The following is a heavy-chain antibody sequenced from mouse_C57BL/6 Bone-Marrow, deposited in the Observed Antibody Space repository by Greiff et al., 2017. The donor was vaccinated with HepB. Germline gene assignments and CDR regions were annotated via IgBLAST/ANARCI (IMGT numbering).Heavy chain of an antibody. CDR1: GFTFSDYG. CDR3: ARMGTTDFDY. V-gene: IGHV5-17*01. Sequence: EVKLVESGGGLVKPGGSLKLSCAASGFTFSDYGMHWVRQAPEKGLEWVAYISSGSSTIYYADTVKGRFTISRDNAKNTLFLQMTSLRSEDTAMYYCARMGTTDFDYWGQGTTLTVSS. CDR2: ISSGSSTI. J-gene: IGHJ2*01. D-gene: IGHD2-3*01.